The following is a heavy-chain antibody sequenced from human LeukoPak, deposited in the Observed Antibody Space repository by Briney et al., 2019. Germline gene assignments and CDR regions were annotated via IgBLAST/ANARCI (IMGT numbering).Heavy chain of an antibody. CDR2: IYHSGST. J-gene: IGHJ2*01. CDR3: ARARGYFDL. Sequence: SETLSLTCTVSGGSISSYYWSWIRQPPGKGLEWIGYIYHSGSTYYNPSLKSRVTISVDRSKNQFSLKLSSVTAADTAVYYCARARGYFDLWGRGTLVTVSS. V-gene: IGHV4-59*12. CDR1: GGSISSYY.